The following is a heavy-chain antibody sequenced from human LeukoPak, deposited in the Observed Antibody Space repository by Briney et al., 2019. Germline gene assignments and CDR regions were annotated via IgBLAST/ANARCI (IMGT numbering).Heavy chain of an antibody. D-gene: IGHD3-22*01. CDR2: ISSSSSYI. CDR3: ARDAYDSSGYSGAVDY. V-gene: IGHV3-21*01. CDR1: GFTFSSYG. Sequence: GGSLRLSCAASGFTFSSYGMSWVRQAPGKGLEWVSSISSSSSYIYYADSVKGRFTISRDNAKNSMYLQMNSLRAEDTAVYYCARDAYDSSGYSGAVDYWGQGTLVTVSS. J-gene: IGHJ4*02.